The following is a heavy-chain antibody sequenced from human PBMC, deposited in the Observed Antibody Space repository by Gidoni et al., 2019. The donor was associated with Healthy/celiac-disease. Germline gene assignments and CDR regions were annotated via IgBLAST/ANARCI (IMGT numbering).Heavy chain of an antibody. J-gene: IGHJ4*02. CDR2: ISYDGSNK. V-gene: IGHV3-30*18. D-gene: IGHD6-13*01. CDR1: GFTLSSSG. Sequence: QVQLVESGGGVVQPGRSMRLSCAVSGFTLSSSGMHWVRQAPGKGLEWVAVISYDGSNKYYADSVKGRFTISRDNSKNTLYLQMNSLRAEDTAVYYCAKDRWGAAAGPFDYWGQGTLVTVSS. CDR3: AKDRWGAAAGPFDY.